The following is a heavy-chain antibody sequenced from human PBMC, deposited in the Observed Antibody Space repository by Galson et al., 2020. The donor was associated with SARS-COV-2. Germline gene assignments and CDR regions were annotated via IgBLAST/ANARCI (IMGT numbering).Heavy chain of an antibody. CDR2: MLHSGNT. J-gene: IGHJ4*02. Sequence: SETLSLTCTVSGDSISNNNFYWGWVRQPPGKGLEWIGSMLHSGNTYNSPSLKSRLTLSVDTSKNQFYLNLTPVTAADTGVYYCARQGRWIAGLPSDSLGQGTLVTVSS. CDR3: ARQGRWIAGLPSDS. V-gene: IGHV4-39*01. D-gene: IGHD2-2*03. CDR1: GDSISNNNFY.